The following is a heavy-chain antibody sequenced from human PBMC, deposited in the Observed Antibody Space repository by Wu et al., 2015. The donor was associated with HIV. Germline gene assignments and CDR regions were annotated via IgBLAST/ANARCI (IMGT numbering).Heavy chain of an antibody. V-gene: IGHV1-2*02. J-gene: IGHJ5*02. CDR1: GGTFSNYA. CDR2: INPNSGST. CDR3: ARVRTHSSGWPHNWFDP. D-gene: IGHD6-19*01. Sequence: VQLFQSGAEMRRPGSSVKISCTTSGGTFSNYAINWVRQAPGQGLEWMGWINPNSGSTNYALNFLGRVTLTRDPSIRAAYMELSRLTTDDTAVYFCARVRTHSSGWPHNWFDPWGQGTLVTVSS.